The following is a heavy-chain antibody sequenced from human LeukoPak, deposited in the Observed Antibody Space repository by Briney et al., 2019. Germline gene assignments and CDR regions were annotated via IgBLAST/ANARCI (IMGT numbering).Heavy chain of an antibody. D-gene: IGHD5-18*01. Sequence: SETLSLTCTVSGASISSYYWSWIRQPPGKGLEWIGYIHYSGNTNYKSSLKSRVTMSLDTSKNQFSLKVSSVTAADTAVYYCARHVVAEPGYSCGPIGHWGQGTPVTVSS. CDR1: GASISSYY. J-gene: IGHJ4*02. CDR2: IHYSGNT. CDR3: ARHVVAEPGYSCGPIGH. V-gene: IGHV4-59*08.